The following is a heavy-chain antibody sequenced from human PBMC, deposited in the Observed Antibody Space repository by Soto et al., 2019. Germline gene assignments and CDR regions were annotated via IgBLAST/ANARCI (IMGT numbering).Heavy chain of an antibody. D-gene: IGHD6-6*01. Sequence: PSQTLSLTCASSGDSVSGNSAAWNSIRQSPSRGLEWLGRTYYRSKWYNDYAVSVKSRITINPDTSKNQFSLQLNSVTPEDTAVYYCARDAARNYYYYYGMDVWGQGTTVTVSS. CDR2: TYYRSKWYN. CDR3: ARDAARNYYYYYGMDV. J-gene: IGHJ6*02. V-gene: IGHV6-1*01. CDR1: GDSVSGNSAA.